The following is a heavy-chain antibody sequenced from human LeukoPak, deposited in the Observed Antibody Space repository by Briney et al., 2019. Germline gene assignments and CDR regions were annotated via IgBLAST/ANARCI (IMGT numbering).Heavy chain of an antibody. D-gene: IGHD4-17*01. CDR3: ARALRHYYGMDV. Sequence: GGSLRLSCAASGFTFSSYSMKWARQAPGKGLEWVSYINSISSATYYADSVKGRFTISRDDARNSLYLQMTSLRDEDTAVYYCARALRHYYGMDVWGQGTTVTVSS. J-gene: IGHJ6*02. CDR2: INSISSAT. CDR1: GFTFSSYS. V-gene: IGHV3-48*02.